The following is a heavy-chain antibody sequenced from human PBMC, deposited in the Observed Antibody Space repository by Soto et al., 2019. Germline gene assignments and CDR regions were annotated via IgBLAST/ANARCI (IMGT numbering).Heavy chain of an antibody. D-gene: IGHD3-22*01. CDR3: ARHGMDYYDSSGYYYSPYYFDY. J-gene: IGHJ4*02. V-gene: IGHV4-59*08. Sequence: PSETLSLTCTVSGGSISSYYWSWIRQPPGKGLELIGYIYYSGSTNYNPSPKSRVTISVDTSKNQFSLKLSSVTAADTAVYYCARHGMDYYDSSGYYYSPYYFDYWGQGTLVTVSS. CDR1: GGSISSYY. CDR2: IYYSGST.